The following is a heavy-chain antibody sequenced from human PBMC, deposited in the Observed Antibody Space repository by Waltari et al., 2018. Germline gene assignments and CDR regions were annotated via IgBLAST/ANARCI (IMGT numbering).Heavy chain of an antibody. CDR2: ISWNSGSI. CDR1: GFTFSSYS. Sequence: EVQLVESGGGLVKPGGSLRLSCAASGFTFSSYSMNWVRQAPGKGLEWVSGISWNSGSIGYADSVKGRFTISRDNAKNSLYLQMNSLRAEDTALYYCAKDSNHVITMIVVGEYYGMDVWGQGTTVTVSS. CDR3: AKDSNHVITMIVVGEYYGMDV. J-gene: IGHJ6*02. V-gene: IGHV3-9*01. D-gene: IGHD3-22*01.